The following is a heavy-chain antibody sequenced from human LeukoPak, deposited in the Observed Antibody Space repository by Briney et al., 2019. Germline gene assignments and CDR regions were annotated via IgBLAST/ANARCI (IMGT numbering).Heavy chain of an antibody. Sequence: GGSLRLSCAASGFTFDDYAMHWVRQAPGKGLEWVSGISWNSGSIGYADSVKGRFTISRDNAKNSLYLQMNSLRAEDTALYYCAKGTYYDSWSGWLDYWGQGTLVTVSS. CDR2: ISWNSGSI. D-gene: IGHD3-3*01. J-gene: IGHJ4*02. CDR1: GFTFDDYA. CDR3: AKGTYYDSWSGWLDY. V-gene: IGHV3-9*01.